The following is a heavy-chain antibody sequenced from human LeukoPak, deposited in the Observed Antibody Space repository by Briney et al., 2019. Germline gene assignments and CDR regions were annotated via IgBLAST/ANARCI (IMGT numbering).Heavy chain of an antibody. CDR2: IYFSGST. CDR3: ARGWLHEDYYYYGMDV. D-gene: IGHD5-12*01. Sequence: SETLSLTCTVSGGSISRYYWSWIRQPPGKGLAWVGYIYFSGSTNYNHSLQSRVTISVDTSKNQFSLKLSSVTAADTAVYYCARGWLHEDYYYYGMDVWGQGSTVTVSS. V-gene: IGHV4-59*01. J-gene: IGHJ6*02. CDR1: GGSISRYY.